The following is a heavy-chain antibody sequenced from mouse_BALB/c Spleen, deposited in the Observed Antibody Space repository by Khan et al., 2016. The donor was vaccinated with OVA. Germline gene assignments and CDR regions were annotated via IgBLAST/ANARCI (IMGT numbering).Heavy chain of an antibody. CDR1: GFTFSSYT. CDR3: KRGEGYFGNPYAIDF. CDR2: ISSGGTYT. Sequence: EVELVESGGGLVKPGGSLKLSCAASGFTFSSYTMSWVRQTPEKRLEWVATISSGGTYTYYVDSVEGRFTLSRDNAKNTLYLEMNSLKSEDTAIYYRKRGEGYFGNPYAIDFWGQGTSGTGSS. J-gene: IGHJ4*01. D-gene: IGHD2-1*01. V-gene: IGHV5-6-4*01.